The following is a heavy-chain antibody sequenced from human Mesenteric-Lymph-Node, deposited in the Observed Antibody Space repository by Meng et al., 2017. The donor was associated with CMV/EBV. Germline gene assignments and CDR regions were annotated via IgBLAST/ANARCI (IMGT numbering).Heavy chain of an antibody. CDR2: ISWDGGIT. J-gene: IGHJ6*02. V-gene: IGHV3-43D*03. D-gene: IGHD6-6*01. Sequence: GESLKISCAASGFTFDDYAMHWARQAPGKGLEWVSLISWDGGITYYVDSVKGRFTISRDNSKNSLFLQMNSLRTEDTALYYCVKGIAARPFGMDVWGQGTTVTVSS. CDR1: GFTFDDYA. CDR3: VKGIAARPFGMDV.